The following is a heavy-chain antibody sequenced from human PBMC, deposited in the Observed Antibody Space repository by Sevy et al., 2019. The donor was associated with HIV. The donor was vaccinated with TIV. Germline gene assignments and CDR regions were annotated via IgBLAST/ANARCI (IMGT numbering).Heavy chain of an antibody. CDR2: ISSSGTTI. D-gene: IGHD4-17*01. CDR3: ARDGRGEKDYGDYLGH. V-gene: IGHV3-48*03. CDR1: GFTFSSYE. J-gene: IGHJ4*02. Sequence: GGSLRLSCAASGFTFSSYEMNWVRQAPGKGLQWVSYISSSGTTIYYVDSVKGRFTISRDTSKNTLYLQMNSLRAEDTAVYYCARDGRGEKDYGDYLGHWGQGTLVTVSS.